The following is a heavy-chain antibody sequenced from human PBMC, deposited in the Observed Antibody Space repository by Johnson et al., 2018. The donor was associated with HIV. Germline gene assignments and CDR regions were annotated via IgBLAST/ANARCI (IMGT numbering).Heavy chain of an antibody. Sequence: VQLVESGGGLVQPGRSLRLSCAASGFTFDDYAMHWVRQPPGKGLEWVSGISWNSGTIGYADSVKGRFPISRDNAKNSLFLQMNSLRAEDTALYYCAKDLINSGIDPQAFDIWGQGTMVSVSS. CDR3: AKDLINSGIDPQAFDI. CDR1: GFTFDDYA. J-gene: IGHJ3*02. CDR2: ISWNSGTI. D-gene: IGHD1-26*01. V-gene: IGHV3-9*01.